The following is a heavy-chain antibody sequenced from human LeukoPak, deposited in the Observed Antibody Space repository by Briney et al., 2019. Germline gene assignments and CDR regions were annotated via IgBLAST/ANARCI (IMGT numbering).Heavy chain of an antibody. CDR2: AFFGGST. CDR1: GDSVRGHY. V-gene: IGHV4-59*02. D-gene: IGHD6-13*01. CDR3: ARVSYSNNPYFDY. J-gene: IGHJ4*02. Sequence: SETLSLTCSVSGDSVRGHYWTWIRQPPGKGLEWIGLAFFGGSTDYSPSLKSRATVSVDTSNNQFSLNLNSVTPADTAVYYCARVSYSNNPYFDYWGQGILVTVSS.